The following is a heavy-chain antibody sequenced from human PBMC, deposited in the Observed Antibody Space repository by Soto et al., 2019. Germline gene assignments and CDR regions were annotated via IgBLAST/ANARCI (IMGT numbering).Heavy chain of an antibody. CDR2: ISGNGGST. V-gene: IGHV3-23*01. J-gene: IGHJ1*01. CDR1: GFTFSSYA. Sequence: EVQLLESGGGLVQPGGSLRLSCAASGFTFSSYAMSWVRQAPGNGLEWVSAISGNGGSTHYADSVKGRFTISRDNSKNTLYLQMNSLRAEDTAVYYCAKGSDYFGSSGYNLEYFQNWGQGTLFTGSS. CDR3: AKGSDYFGSSGYNLEYFQN. D-gene: IGHD3-22*01.